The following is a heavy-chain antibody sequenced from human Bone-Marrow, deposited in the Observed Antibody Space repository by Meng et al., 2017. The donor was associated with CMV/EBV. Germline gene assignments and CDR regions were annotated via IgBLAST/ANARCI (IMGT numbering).Heavy chain of an antibody. CDR3: ARSPLISYYDSSGYYYGTLDY. Sequence: SETLSLTCTVSGGSISSYFWNWIRQPPGKGLEWIGYIYSSGSTISHPSLKSRVTMSVDTSKNQFSLRLSSVTAADTAVYYCARSPLISYYDSSGYYYGTLDYWGQGTLVTVSS. CDR1: GGSISSYF. CDR2: IYSSGST. J-gene: IGHJ4*02. D-gene: IGHD3-22*01. V-gene: IGHV4-59*01.